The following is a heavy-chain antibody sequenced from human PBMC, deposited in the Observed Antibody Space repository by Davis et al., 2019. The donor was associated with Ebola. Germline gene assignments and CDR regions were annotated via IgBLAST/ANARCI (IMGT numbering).Heavy chain of an antibody. J-gene: IGHJ4*02. Sequence: ASVKVSCKASGYTFTSYYMHWVRQAPGQGLEWMGIINPSGGSTSYAQKFQGRVTMTRDTSTSTVYMELSSLRSEDTAVYYCARDYKEGRRYFDWLLRYYFDYWGQGTLVTVSS. CDR2: INPSGGST. D-gene: IGHD3-9*01. V-gene: IGHV1-46*01. CDR1: GYTFTSYY. CDR3: ARDYKEGRRYFDWLLRYYFDY.